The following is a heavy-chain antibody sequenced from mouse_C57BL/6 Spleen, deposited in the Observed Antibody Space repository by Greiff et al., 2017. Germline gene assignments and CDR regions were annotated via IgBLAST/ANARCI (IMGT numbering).Heavy chain of an antibody. V-gene: IGHV1-22*01. Sequence: VQLQQSGPELVKPGASVKMSCKASGYTFTDYNMHWVKQSHGKSLAWIGYLNPNHGGTSYNQKFKGKATLTVNKSSSTAYMELRSLTSEDSAVYYCAAYYYGSSHDVWGTGTTVTVSS. J-gene: IGHJ1*03. D-gene: IGHD1-1*01. CDR2: LNPNHGGT. CDR1: GYTFTDYN. CDR3: AAYYYGSSHDV.